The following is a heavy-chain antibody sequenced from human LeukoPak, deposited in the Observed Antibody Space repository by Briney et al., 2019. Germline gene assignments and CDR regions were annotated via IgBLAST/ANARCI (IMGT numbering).Heavy chain of an antibody. CDR1: GFTFSSYA. CDR2: ISSNGGST. D-gene: IGHD6-19*01. J-gene: IGHJ2*01. Sequence: GGSLRLSCAASGFTFSSYAMHWVRQAPGKGLEYVSAISSNGGSTYYANSVKGRFTISRDNSKSTLYLQMGSLRAEDMAVYYCARVPFDSSGWVPGYFDLWGRGTLVTVSS. V-gene: IGHV3-64*01. CDR3: ARVPFDSSGWVPGYFDL.